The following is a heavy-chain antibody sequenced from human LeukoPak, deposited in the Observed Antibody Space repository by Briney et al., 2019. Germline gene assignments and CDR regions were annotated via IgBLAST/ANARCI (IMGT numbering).Heavy chain of an antibody. CDR3: ARDGDSSGYYRYYYYYGMDV. V-gene: IGHV3-21*01. CDR1: GFTFSSHS. CDR2: ISSSSSYI. Sequence: GGSLRLSCAASGFTFSSHSMTWVRQAPGKGLEWVSSISSSSSYIYYADSVKGRFTISRDNAKNSLYLQMNSLRAEDTAVYYCARDGDSSGYYRYYYYYGMDVWGQGTTVTVSS. D-gene: IGHD3-22*01. J-gene: IGHJ6*02.